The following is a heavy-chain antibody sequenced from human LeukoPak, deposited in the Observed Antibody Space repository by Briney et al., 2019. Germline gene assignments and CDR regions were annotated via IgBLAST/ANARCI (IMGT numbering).Heavy chain of an antibody. CDR1: GFTFSSYA. J-gene: IGHJ4*02. CDR2: ISGSGGST. Sequence: GGSLRLSCAASGFTFSSYAMSWVRQAPGKGLEWVSAISGSGGSTYYADSVKGRFTISRDNSKNTLYLQMNSLRAEDTAVYYCAKDRRGYDFWSGYLGYWGQGTLVTVSS. CDR3: AKDRRGYDFWSGYLGY. V-gene: IGHV3-23*01. D-gene: IGHD3-3*01.